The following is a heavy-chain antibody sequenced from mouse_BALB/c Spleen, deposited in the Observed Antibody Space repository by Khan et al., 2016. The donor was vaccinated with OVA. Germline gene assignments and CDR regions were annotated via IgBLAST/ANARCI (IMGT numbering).Heavy chain of an antibody. D-gene: IGHD2-1*01. CDR1: DFNIKDTY. V-gene: IGHV14-3*02. CDR2: IDPANGNT. CDR3: ALYGNYH. Sequence: VQLKQSGAELVKPGASVKLSCTASDFNIKDTYMHWVKQRPEQGLEWIGRIDPANGNTKYDPKFQGKATITADTSSNTAYLQLSSLTSEDTAVYYCALYGNYHWGQGTLVTVSA. J-gene: IGHJ3*01.